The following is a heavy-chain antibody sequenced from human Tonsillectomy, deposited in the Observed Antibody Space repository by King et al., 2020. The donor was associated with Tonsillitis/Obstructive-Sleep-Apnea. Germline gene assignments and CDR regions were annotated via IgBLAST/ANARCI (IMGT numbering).Heavy chain of an antibody. CDR2: IRSKGYGGTR. D-gene: IGHD3-3*01. CDR1: GFNFGDYA. CDR3: TSTIFEEGDYYYYMDV. J-gene: IGHJ6*03. V-gene: IGHV3-49*03. Sequence: VQLVESGGGWVEPGRSLRLSCAASGFNFGDYAMTWFRQPPGKGLEWVGCIRSKGYGGTREYAAAVKDRFTILRDDSKSIAYLQMNSPKTEDTAVYYCTSTIFEEGDYYYYMDVWGKGTTVTVSS.